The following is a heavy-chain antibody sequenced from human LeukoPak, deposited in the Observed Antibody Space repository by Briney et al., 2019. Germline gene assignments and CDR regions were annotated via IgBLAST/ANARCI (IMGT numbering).Heavy chain of an antibody. CDR2: INHSGST. V-gene: IGHV4-34*01. D-gene: IGHD3-22*01. CDR3: ARGPRRSSVKEGAFDI. CDR1: GGSFSGYY. J-gene: IGHJ3*02. Sequence: PSETLSLTCAVYGGSFSGYYWSWIRQPPGKGLEWIGEINHSGSTNYNPSLKSRVTISVDTSKNQFSLKLSSVTAADTAVYYCARGPRRSSVKEGAFDIWGQGTMVTVSS.